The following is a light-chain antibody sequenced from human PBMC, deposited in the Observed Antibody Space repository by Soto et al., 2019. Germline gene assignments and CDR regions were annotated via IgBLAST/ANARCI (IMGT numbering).Light chain of an antibody. CDR2: KAS. Sequence: DIQMTQSPSTLSGSVGDRVTITCRASQTISSWLAWYQQKPGKAPKLLIYKASTLKSGVPSRFSGSGSGTESTLTISSLQPDDFANYYCQHYNSYSEAFGQGTKVDSK. V-gene: IGKV1-5*03. CDR1: QTISSW. J-gene: IGKJ1*01. CDR3: QHYNSYSEA.